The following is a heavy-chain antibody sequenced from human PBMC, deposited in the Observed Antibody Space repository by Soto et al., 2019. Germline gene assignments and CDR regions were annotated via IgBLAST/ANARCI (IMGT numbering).Heavy chain of an antibody. CDR2: IYYSGST. Sequence: SETLSLTCTFSGCSISSGVYYWSWIRQHPGKGLEWIGYIYYSGSTYYNPSLKSRVTISVDTSKNQFSLKLSSVTAADTAVYYCARVGGINWFDPWGQGTLVNVSS. J-gene: IGHJ5*02. D-gene: IGHD1-20*01. CDR3: ARVGGINWFDP. V-gene: IGHV4-31*03. CDR1: GCSISSGVYY.